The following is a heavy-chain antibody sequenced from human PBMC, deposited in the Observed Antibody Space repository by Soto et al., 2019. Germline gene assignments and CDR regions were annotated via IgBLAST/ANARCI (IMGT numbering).Heavy chain of an antibody. CDR2: IYYSGST. V-gene: IGHV4-61*01. J-gene: IGHJ4*02. CDR1: GGSVSSGSYY. Sequence: SETLSLTCTVSGGSVSSGSYYWSWIRQPPGKGLEWIGYIYYSGSTNYNPSLESRVTISVDTSKNQFSLKLSSVTAADTAVYYCARYRGYFDYWGQGTLVTVSS. CDR3: ARYRGYFDY.